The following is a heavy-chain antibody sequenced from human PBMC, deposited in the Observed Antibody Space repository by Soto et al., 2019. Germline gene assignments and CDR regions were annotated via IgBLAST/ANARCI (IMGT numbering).Heavy chain of an antibody. CDR1: GGTFSSYT. J-gene: IGHJ4*02. Sequence: QVQLVQSGAEVKKPGSSVKVSCKASGGTFSSYTISWVRQAPGQGLEWMGRIIPILGIANYAQKFQGRVTITANKSTSTAHTVLRSPRSEYTGVYYCASRYDSSDYWGEGTLVTVSS. V-gene: IGHV1-69*02. D-gene: IGHD3-22*01. CDR3: ASRYDSSDY. CDR2: IIPILGIA.